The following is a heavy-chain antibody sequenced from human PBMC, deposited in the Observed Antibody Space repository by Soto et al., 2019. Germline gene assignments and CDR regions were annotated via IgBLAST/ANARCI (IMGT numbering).Heavy chain of an antibody. Sequence: GGSLRLSCAASGFTFSSYAMSWVRQAPGKGLEWVSAISGSGGSTYYADSVKGRFTISRDNSKNTLYLQMNSLRAEDTVLYYCAKDGRTGYSSGLYYMDVWGKGTTVTVSS. V-gene: IGHV3-23*01. CDR1: GFTFSSYA. CDR3: AKDGRTGYSSGLYYMDV. D-gene: IGHD6-19*01. J-gene: IGHJ6*03. CDR2: ISGSGGST.